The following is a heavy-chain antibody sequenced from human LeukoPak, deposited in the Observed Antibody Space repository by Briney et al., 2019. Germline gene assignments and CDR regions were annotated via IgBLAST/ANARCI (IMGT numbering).Heavy chain of an antibody. D-gene: IGHD3-10*01. CDR3: AKYHYGSGTSLGY. V-gene: IGHV3-7*01. CDR1: GFTFSDYF. J-gene: IGHJ4*02. Sequence: GGSLRLSCAASGFTFSDYFMTWVRQAPGKGLEWVANIKHDGSENYYVDSVKGRFTISRDNARNSLSLQMNSLRAEDTAVYYCAKYHYGSGTSLGYWGQGTLVTVSS. CDR2: IKHDGSEN.